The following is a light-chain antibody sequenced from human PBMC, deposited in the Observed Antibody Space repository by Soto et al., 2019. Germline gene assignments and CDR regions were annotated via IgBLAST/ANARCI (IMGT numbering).Light chain of an antibody. Sequence: DIQMTQSPSTLSASVGDRVTITCRASQSISKWLAWHQHKPGKAPKFLIYDASSLESGVPSRFSGSGSGTEFTLTISSLQPDDFATYYCQQAWTFGQGTKVDIK. V-gene: IGKV1-5*01. J-gene: IGKJ1*01. CDR2: DAS. CDR1: QSISKW. CDR3: QQAWT.